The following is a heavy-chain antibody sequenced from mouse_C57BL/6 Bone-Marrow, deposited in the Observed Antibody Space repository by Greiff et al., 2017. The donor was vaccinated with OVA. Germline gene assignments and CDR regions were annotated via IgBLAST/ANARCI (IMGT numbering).Heavy chain of an antibody. D-gene: IGHD1-1*01. J-gene: IGHJ3*01. Sequence: QVQLQQSGAELVKPGASVKVSCKASGYTFTSYWMHWVKQRPGQGLEWIGRIHPSDSDTNYNQKFKGKATLTVDKSSSTAYMQLSSLTSEDSAVYYCAPLITSGWVAYWGQGTLVTVSA. CDR3: APLITSGWVAY. CDR2: IHPSDSDT. CDR1: GYTFTSYW. V-gene: IGHV1-74*01.